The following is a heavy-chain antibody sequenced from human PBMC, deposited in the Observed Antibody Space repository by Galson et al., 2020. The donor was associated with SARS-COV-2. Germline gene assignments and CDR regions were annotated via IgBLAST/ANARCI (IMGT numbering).Heavy chain of an antibody. Sequence: GGSLRLSCAASGFTFSSYSMNWVRQAPGKGLEWVSYISSSSSTIYYADSVKGRFTISRDNAKNSLYLQMNSLRAEDTAVYYCARGGPAGSTTLNYDFWSGYYPPVVYYYYYYMDVWGKGTTVTVSS. D-gene: IGHD3-3*01. CDR3: ARGGPAGSTTLNYDFWSGYYPPVVYYYYYYMDV. V-gene: IGHV3-48*04. CDR1: GFTFSSYS. CDR2: ISSSSSTI. J-gene: IGHJ6*03.